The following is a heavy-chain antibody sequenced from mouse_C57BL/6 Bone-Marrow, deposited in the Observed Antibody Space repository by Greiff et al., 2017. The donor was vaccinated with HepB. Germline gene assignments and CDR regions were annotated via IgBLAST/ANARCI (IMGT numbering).Heavy chain of an antibody. Sequence: DVMLVESGGGLVKPGGSLKLSCAASGFTFSDYGMHWVRQAPEKGLEWVAYISSGSSTIYYADTVKGRFTISRDNAKNTLFLQMTSLRSEDTAMYYCARPEGNYDYYAMDYWGQGTSVTVSS. V-gene: IGHV5-17*01. CDR1: GFTFSDYG. CDR2: ISSGSSTI. J-gene: IGHJ4*01. D-gene: IGHD2-1*01. CDR3: ARPEGNYDYYAMDY.